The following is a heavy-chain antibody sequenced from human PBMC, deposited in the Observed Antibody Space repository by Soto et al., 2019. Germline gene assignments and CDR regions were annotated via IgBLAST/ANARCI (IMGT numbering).Heavy chain of an antibody. CDR2: IGRTGNI. CDR3: TRDKGIAYAMDV. Sequence: EVQLVESGGGLVQPGGSLRLSCAASVFTFTTYSMNWVRQAPGKGLDWVSYIGRTGNIYYADSVKGRFTISRDNARNSLYLQMNSLRDEDTAVYYCTRDKGIAYAMDVWGQGTTVTVSS. CDR1: VFTFTTYS. D-gene: IGHD6-13*01. J-gene: IGHJ6*02. V-gene: IGHV3-48*02.